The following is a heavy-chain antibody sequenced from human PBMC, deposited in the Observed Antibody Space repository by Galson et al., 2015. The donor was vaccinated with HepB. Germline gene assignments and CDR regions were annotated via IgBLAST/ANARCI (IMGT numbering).Heavy chain of an antibody. CDR1: GFTFSDYY. Sequence: SLRLSCAASGFTFSDYYMSWIRQAPGKGLEWVSYITSTGSTTYYGDSVKGRFTISRDNAKNSLHLQMNSLRAEDTAVYYCAGESDNRSGGVEYWGQGTLVTVSS. D-gene: IGHD6-25*01. V-gene: IGHV3-11*01. CDR3: AGESDNRSGGVEY. J-gene: IGHJ4*02. CDR2: ITSTGSTT.